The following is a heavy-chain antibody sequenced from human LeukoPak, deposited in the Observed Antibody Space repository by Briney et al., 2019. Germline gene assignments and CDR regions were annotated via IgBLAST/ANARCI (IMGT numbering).Heavy chain of an antibody. D-gene: IGHD5-18*01. CDR2: ISGSGTNT. CDR3: AKSSRPVTAMAFFDY. CDR1: GFTFSSYG. V-gene: IGHV3-23*01. Sequence: GGSLRLSCAASGFTFSSYGMSWVRQAPGKGLEWVSGISGSGTNTNYADSVKGRFTISRDNSKNTVYLQMKSLRAEDTAVYYCAKSSRPVTAMAFFDYWGQGTLVTVSS. J-gene: IGHJ4*02.